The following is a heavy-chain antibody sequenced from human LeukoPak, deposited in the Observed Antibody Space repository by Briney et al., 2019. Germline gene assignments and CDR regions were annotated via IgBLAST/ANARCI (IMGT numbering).Heavy chain of an antibody. J-gene: IGHJ4*02. CDR2: IKSKTDGGTT. D-gene: IGHD3-16*02. CDR1: GFTFSNAW. CDR3: ITDQTNYDYVWGSYRYTEY. V-gene: IGHV3-15*01. Sequence: GGSLRLSCAASGFTFSNAWMSWVRQAPGKGLEWVGRIKSKTDGGTTDYAAPVKGRFTISRDDSKNTLYLQMNSLKTEDTAVYYCITDQTNYDYVWGSYRYTEYWGQGTLVTVSS.